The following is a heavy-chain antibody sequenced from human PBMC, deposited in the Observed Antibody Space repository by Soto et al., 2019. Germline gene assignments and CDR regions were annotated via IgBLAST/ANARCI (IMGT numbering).Heavy chain of an antibody. Sequence: GSLRLSCAASGFTFSSNAMHWVRQAPGKGLEWVAVLSYDGSNNYYADSVKGRFTISRDNSKNTLYLQMNSLRAEDTAVYYCAKDRERDAWYEDYWGQGTLVTVSS. CDR2: LSYDGSNN. V-gene: IGHV3-30-3*02. J-gene: IGHJ4*02. CDR1: GFTFSSNA. D-gene: IGHD6-13*01. CDR3: AKDRERDAWYEDY.